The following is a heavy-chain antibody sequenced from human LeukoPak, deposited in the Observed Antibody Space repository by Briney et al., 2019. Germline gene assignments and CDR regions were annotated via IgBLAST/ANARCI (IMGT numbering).Heavy chain of an antibody. J-gene: IGHJ4*02. CDR3: AKDLTAYSSTWYSLTFDH. V-gene: IGHV3-9*01. D-gene: IGHD6-13*01. CDR1: GFTFDDYA. CDR2: LTWNSGST. Sequence: GRSLRLSCAASGFTFDDYAMHWVRQAPGKGLEWVSGLTWNSGSTEYADSVKGRFTISRDSAKNSLYLQMNSLRAEDTAVYYCAKDLTAYSSTWYSLTFDHWGQGTLVTVSS.